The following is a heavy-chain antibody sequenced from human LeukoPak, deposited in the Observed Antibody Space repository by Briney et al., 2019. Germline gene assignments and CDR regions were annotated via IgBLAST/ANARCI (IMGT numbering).Heavy chain of an antibody. CDR1: GFTFSSYG. D-gene: IGHD3-22*01. J-gene: IGHJ3*02. CDR2: ISYDGSNK. Sequence: GGSLRLSCAASGFTFSSYGMHWVRQAPGKGLEWVAVISYDGSNKYYADSVKGRFTISRDNSKNTLYLQMNSLRAEDTAVYYCAKDPGYYDNTGAFDIWGQGTMVTVSS. V-gene: IGHV3-30*18. CDR3: AKDPGYYDNTGAFDI.